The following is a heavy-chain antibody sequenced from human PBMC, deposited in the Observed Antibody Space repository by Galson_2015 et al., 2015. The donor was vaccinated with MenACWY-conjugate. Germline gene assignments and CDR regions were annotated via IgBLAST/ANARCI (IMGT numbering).Heavy chain of an antibody. J-gene: IGHJ4*02. CDR3: GRPHSPSHYCVDY. Sequence: SLRLSCADSGSTLTSDWMHWVRQAPGKGLEWVSRINRDGRSTSYADFVKGRFTVSRDSAKKTSYLEMTSLRVEDTAVYYCGRPHSPSHYCVDYWGRGTLVTVSS. D-gene: IGHD2-21*01. CDR1: GSTLTSDW. CDR2: INRDGRST. V-gene: IGHV3-74*01.